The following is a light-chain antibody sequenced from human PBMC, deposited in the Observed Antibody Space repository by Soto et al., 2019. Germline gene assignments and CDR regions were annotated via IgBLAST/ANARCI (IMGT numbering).Light chain of an antibody. V-gene: IGLV2-14*03. CDR1: SPDVGGYNY. Sequence: QSALTQPASVSGSPGQSITISCSGTSPDVGGYNYVSWYQHHPGKAPKLMIYDVSNRPSGVSNRVSGAKSRNTACRTSSGLQPEDEADYYCSSYTPGNTRQIVFRTGTKVTVL. CDR3: SSYTPGNTRQIV. CDR2: DVS. J-gene: IGLJ1*01.